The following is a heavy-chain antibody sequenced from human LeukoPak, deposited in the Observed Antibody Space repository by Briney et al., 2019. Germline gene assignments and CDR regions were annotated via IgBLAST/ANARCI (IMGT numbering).Heavy chain of an antibody. D-gene: IGHD6-19*01. CDR2: INPNSGGT. CDR3: ARMEQWLVSDPKDRY. V-gene: IGHV1-2*06. CDR1: GYTFTGYY. J-gene: IGHJ4*02. Sequence: ASVKVSCKASGYTFTGYYVHWLRQAPGQGLEWMGRINPNSGGTNYAQNFQGRVTMTRDTSISTAYMELSSLRSEDTAVYYCARMEQWLVSDPKDRYWGQGTLVTVSS.